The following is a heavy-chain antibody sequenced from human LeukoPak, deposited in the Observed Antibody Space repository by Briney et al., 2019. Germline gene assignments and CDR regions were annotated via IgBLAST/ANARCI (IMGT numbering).Heavy chain of an antibody. CDR3: ATPRRFSSGWYSFDY. V-gene: IGHV1-69*05. J-gene: IGHJ4*02. Sequence: SVKVSCKASGGTFNTYAITWVRQAPGQGLEWLGGIVPMFDTTNYGQKFQGRVTLTRDMSTSTVYMELSGLKFEDRAMYYCATPRRFSSGWYSFDYWGQGTLVTVSS. CDR1: GGTFNTYA. CDR2: IVPMFDTT. D-gene: IGHD6-19*01.